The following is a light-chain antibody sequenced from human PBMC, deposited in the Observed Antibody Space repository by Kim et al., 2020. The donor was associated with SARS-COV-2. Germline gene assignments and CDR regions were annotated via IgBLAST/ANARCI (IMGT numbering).Light chain of an antibody. J-gene: IGKJ4*01. CDR2: GAS. V-gene: IGKV3-20*01. CDR1: QRVSTNY. Sequence: DIVLTQSPGALSLSPGERATLSCRANQRVSTNYIAWYQQKPGQAPRLLIYGASSRAAGIPDRFSGSGSGTDFFLTISRLEPDDFAVYHCKQYGYSPALSFGGGTKVEI. CDR3: KQYGYSPALS.